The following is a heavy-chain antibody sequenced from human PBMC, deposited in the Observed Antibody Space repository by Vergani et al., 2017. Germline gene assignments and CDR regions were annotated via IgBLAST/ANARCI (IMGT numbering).Heavy chain of an antibody. CDR1: GGTFSSYT. J-gene: IGHJ4*02. D-gene: IGHD3-22*01. CDR2: IIPILGIA. CDR3: AREDYDDSSGYYPSFDY. Sequence: QVQLVQSGAEVKKPGSSVKVSCKASGGTFSSYTISWVRQAPGQGLEWMGRIIPILGIANYAQKFQRRVTITADKSTSTAYMELSSLRSEDTAVYYCAREDYDDSSGYYPSFDYWGQGTLVTVSS. V-gene: IGHV1-69*08.